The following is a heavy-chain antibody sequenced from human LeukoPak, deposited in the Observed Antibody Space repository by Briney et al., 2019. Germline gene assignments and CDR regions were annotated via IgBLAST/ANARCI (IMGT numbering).Heavy chain of an antibody. D-gene: IGHD2-15*01. CDR2: ISSSSSYI. V-gene: IGHV3-21*01. Sequence: GRSLRLSCAASGFTFSSYSMNWVRQAPGKGLEWVSSISSSSSYIYYADSVKGRFTISRDNAKNSLYLQMNSLRAEDTAVYYCARVGCSGGSCYSHWFDPWGQGTLVTVSS. J-gene: IGHJ5*02. CDR3: ARVGCSGGSCYSHWFDP. CDR1: GFTFSSYS.